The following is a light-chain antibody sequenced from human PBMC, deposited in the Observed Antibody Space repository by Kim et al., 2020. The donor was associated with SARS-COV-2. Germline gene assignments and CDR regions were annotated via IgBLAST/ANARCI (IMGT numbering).Light chain of an antibody. CDR1: QSVSSS. Sequence: IVLTQSPATLSLSPGERATLSCRASQSVSSSLAWYQQKPGQAPRLLIYDASHRATGIPARFSGSGSGTDFTLTINSLEPEDFAVYYWQQRSIWPPGSFGQGTKLEI. J-gene: IGKJ2*04. CDR3: QQRSIWPPGS. CDR2: DAS. V-gene: IGKV3-11*01.